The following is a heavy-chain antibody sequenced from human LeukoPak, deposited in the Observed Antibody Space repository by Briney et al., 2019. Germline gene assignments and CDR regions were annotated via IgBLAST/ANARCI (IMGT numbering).Heavy chain of an antibody. Sequence: PGGSLRLSCAASGFTFSSYSMNWVRQAPGKGLEWVSYISSSSSTIYYADSVKGRFTISRDNSKNTLYLQMNSLRAEDTAVYYCAKDSAVWFGESFDYWGQGTLVTVSS. CDR1: GFTFSSYS. D-gene: IGHD3-10*01. J-gene: IGHJ4*02. CDR2: ISSSSSTI. CDR3: AKDSAVWFGESFDY. V-gene: IGHV3-48*01.